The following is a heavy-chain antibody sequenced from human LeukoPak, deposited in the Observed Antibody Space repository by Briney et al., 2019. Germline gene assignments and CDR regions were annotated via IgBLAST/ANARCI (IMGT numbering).Heavy chain of an antibody. V-gene: IGHV4-59*08. CDR1: GGPISGYH. CDR3: ARLKITGTTCAFDI. Sequence: SETLSLTCTVSGGPISGYHWSWIRQPPGKGLEWIGYIYYSGTTNYNPSLKSRVTISVDTSNNQFSLNLSSVTAADTAVYYCARLKITGTTCAFDIWGQGTMVTVSS. CDR2: IYYSGTT. J-gene: IGHJ3*02. D-gene: IGHD1-7*01.